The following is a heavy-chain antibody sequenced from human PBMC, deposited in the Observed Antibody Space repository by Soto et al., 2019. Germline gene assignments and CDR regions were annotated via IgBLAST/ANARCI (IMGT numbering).Heavy chain of an antibody. CDR2: IYYSGST. V-gene: IGHV4-31*03. J-gene: IGHJ3*02. CDR1: GGSISSGGYY. Sequence: SETLSLTCTVSGGSISSGGYYWSWIRQHPGKGLEWIGYIYYSGSTYYNPSLTSRVTISVDTSKNQFSLRLSSVTAADTAVYHCARDPNAERFHEAFDIWGQGTMVTVSS. D-gene: IGHD1-1*01. CDR3: ARDPNAERFHEAFDI.